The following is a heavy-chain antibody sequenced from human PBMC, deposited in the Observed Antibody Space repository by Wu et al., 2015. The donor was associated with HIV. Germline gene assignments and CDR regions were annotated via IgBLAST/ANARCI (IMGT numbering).Heavy chain of an antibody. CDR1: GGTFSSYA. CDR3: ARENYGSGSPPWWFDP. J-gene: IGHJ5*02. Sequence: QVQLVQSGAEVKKPGSSVKVSCKASGGTFSSYAISWVRQAPGQGLEWMGRIIPIFGTANYAQKFQGRVTITADESTSTAYMELGSLRSEDTAVYYCARENYGSGSPPWWFDPWGQGTLVTVSS. D-gene: IGHD3-10*01. V-gene: IGHV1-69*18. CDR2: IIPIFGTA.